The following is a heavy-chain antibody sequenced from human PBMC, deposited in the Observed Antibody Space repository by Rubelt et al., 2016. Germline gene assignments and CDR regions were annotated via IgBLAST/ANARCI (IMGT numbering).Heavy chain of an antibody. CDR1: GFTFSTSA. V-gene: IGHV3-30*04. CDR3: AKGSAAARPYYFDY. CDR2: ISFDGSDK. Sequence: QVQLVESGGGVVQPGRSLRLSCAASGFTFSTSAMHWVRQAPGKGLEWVAVISFDGSDKYYADSVKGRFTISRDNSKNALYLQMNSLRVEDTALYFWAKGSAAARPYYFDYWGQGTLVTVSS. J-gene: IGHJ4*02. D-gene: IGHD6-25*01.